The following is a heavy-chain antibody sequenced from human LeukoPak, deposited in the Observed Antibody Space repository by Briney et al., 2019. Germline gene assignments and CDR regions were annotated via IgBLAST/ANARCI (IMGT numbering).Heavy chain of an antibody. CDR3: ARVPYSSAWDS. J-gene: IGHJ4*02. CDR1: GFTFSSYS. D-gene: IGHD6-25*01. CDR2: IKQDGSEK. Sequence: GGSLRLSCAASGFTFSSYSMSWVRQAPGKGLEWVANIKQDGSEKNYVDSVKGRFTISRDNAKNSLYLQMNSLRVDDTAVYYCARVPYSSAWDSWGQGTLVTVSS. V-gene: IGHV3-7*02.